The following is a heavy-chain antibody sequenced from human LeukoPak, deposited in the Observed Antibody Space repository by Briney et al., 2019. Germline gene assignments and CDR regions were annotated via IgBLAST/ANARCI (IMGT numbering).Heavy chain of an antibody. J-gene: IGHJ5*02. D-gene: IGHD1-26*01. Sequence: PSETLSLTCTVSGGSISSSGCYWGWIRQPPGKWLGWIASIYYSGSTYYHPSLDSRVTISVGTSKNQLSRKLSSLTAADTAVYYCARHEYSGSYYGLSWFDPWGQGTLVTVSS. CDR3: ARHEYSGSYYGLSWFDP. V-gene: IGHV4-39*01. CDR1: GGSISSSGCY. CDR2: IYYSGST.